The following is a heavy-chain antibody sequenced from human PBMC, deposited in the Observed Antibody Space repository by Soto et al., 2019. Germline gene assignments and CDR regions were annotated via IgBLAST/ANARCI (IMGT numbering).Heavy chain of an antibody. CDR3: VRENYYYGMDV. CDR2: INNAGST. V-gene: IGHV3-66*01. J-gene: IGHJ6*02. Sequence: GGSLRLSCAASGFDASVNFMTWVRQAPGKGLEWVTAINNAGSTFYADSVKGRFSISRDDSKNTLYLQMNSLRVEDTAMYYCVRENYYYGMDVWGQGTAVTVSS. CDR1: GFDASVNF.